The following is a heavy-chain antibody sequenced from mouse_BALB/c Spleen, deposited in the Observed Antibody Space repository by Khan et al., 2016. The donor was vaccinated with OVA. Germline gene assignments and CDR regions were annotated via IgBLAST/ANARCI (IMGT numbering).Heavy chain of an antibody. J-gene: IGHJ2*01. CDR2: INPSSGYT. V-gene: IGHV1-7*01. CDR1: GYTFINYW. D-gene: IGHD1-1*02. Sequence: VELVESGAELAKPGASVKMSCKASGYTFINYWILWVKQRPGQGLEWIGYINPSSGYTEYNQNFKDKATLTADKSSSTVYMQLSSLTSEDSAVDYCARRGLRWDFDYWGQGTTRTVSS. CDR3: ARRGLRWDFDY.